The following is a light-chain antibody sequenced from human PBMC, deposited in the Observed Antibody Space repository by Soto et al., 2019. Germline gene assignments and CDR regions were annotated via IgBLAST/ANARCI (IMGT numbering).Light chain of an antibody. Sequence: EIGLTQSPATLSLPPRERATLSCRASQSVSSYLAWYQQKPGQAPRLLIYDASNRATGIPARFSGSGSGTDFTLTISSLEPEDFAVYYCQQRSNWPRTFGQGAKVDIK. CDR2: DAS. J-gene: IGKJ1*01. CDR3: QQRSNWPRT. V-gene: IGKV3-11*01. CDR1: QSVSSY.